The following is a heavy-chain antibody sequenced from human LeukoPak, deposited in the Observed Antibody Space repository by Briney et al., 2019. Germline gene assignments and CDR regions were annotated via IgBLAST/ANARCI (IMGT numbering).Heavy chain of an antibody. J-gene: IGHJ4*02. CDR3: ARDSYYDFWSGYYIVSGPDY. CDR2: IYDSGST. Sequence: SETLSLTCTVSGGSIRSSYYYWGWIRQPPGKGLEWIGSIYDSGSTYYNPSLKSRVTISVDTSKNQFSLKLNSVTAADTAVYYCARDSYYDFWSGYYIVSGPDYWGQGTLVTVSS. CDR1: GGSIRSSYYY. V-gene: IGHV4-39*02. D-gene: IGHD3-3*01.